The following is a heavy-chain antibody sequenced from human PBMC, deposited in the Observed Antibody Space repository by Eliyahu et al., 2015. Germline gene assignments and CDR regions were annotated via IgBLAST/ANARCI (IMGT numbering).Heavy chain of an antibody. CDR1: GXXFSSYA. Sequence: QVQLVQSGAEVKKPXSSVXVXCKASGXXFSSYAISWVRQAPGXGLEWMGGIIPIXGTANYAQKFQGRVTITADESTSTAYMELSSLRSEDTAVYYCASYSGYDFGFDYWGQGTLVTVSS. D-gene: IGHD5-12*01. J-gene: IGHJ4*02. V-gene: IGHV1-69*01. CDR2: IIPIXGTA. CDR3: ASYSGYDFGFDY.